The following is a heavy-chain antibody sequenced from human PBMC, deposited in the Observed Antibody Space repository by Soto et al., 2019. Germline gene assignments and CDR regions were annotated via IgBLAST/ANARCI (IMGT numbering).Heavy chain of an antibody. Sequence: QVQLQESGPGLVKPSQTLSLTCTVSGGFISSGGYYWSWIRQHPGKGLEWIGYIYYSGSTYYNPSRKSRVTISVDTAKNQCSLKLSSVTAADTAVYYCARDAGQLERNYYYYGMDVWGQGTTVTVSS. CDR1: GGFISSGGYY. CDR3: ARDAGQLERNYYYYGMDV. J-gene: IGHJ6*02. D-gene: IGHD1-1*01. V-gene: IGHV4-31*03. CDR2: IYYSGST.